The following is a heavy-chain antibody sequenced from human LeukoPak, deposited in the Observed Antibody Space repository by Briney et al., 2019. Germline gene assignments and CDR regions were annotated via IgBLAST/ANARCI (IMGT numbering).Heavy chain of an antibody. CDR3: AKDRGELGSGWRYFDN. J-gene: IGHJ4*02. CDR1: EFTFSTYA. V-gene: IGHV3-23*01. D-gene: IGHD6-19*01. CDR2: ISGSGGST. Sequence: QPGGSLRLSCAASEFTFSTYAMNWVRQAPGKGLEWVSAISGSGGSTCYADSVKGRFTISRDNSKNTLYLQMNTLRAEDTAVYYCAKDRGELGSGWRYFDNWGQGTLVTVSS.